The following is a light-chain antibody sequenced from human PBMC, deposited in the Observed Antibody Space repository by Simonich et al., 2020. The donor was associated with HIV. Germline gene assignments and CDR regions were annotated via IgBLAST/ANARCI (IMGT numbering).Light chain of an antibody. CDR3: QQYNNWPLT. J-gene: IGKJ3*01. V-gene: IGKV3-15*01. CDR2: GAS. Sequence: EIVMTQSPATLSVSPGETATLSCRASQSVSSNLAWYQQKPGQAPRLLISGASTRATGIPARFSGSGSGTEFTLTISSMQSEDFAVYYCQQYNNWPLTFGPGTKVDIK. CDR1: QSVSSN.